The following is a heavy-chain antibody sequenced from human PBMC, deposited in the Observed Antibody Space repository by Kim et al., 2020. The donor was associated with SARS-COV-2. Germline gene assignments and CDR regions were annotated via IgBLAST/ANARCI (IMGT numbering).Heavy chain of an antibody. CDR1: GGSISSYY. V-gene: IGHV4-4*07. CDR2: IYTSGST. Sequence: SETLSLTCTVSGGSISSYYWSWIRQPAGKGPEWIGRIYTSGSTNYNPSLKSRVTMSVDTSKNQFSLKLSSVTAADTAVYYCARDRIAAVWGPRNAFDIWGQGTMVTVSS. J-gene: IGHJ3*02. D-gene: IGHD6-13*01. CDR3: ARDRIAAVWGPRNAFDI.